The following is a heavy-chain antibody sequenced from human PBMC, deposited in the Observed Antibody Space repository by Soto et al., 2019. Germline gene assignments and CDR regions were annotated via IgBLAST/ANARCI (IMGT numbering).Heavy chain of an antibody. CDR3: ARGRGGWSLDY. J-gene: IGHJ4*02. D-gene: IGHD6-19*01. Sequence: SQTLSLPCAISGDSVSSNSSTCDFIRQSPSRGLEWLGRTYYRSKCYNDYAVSVKSRITINPDTSKNQFSLQLNSVTPEDTAVYYCARGRGGWSLDYWGQGTLVTVSS. CDR2: TYYRSKCYN. CDR1: GDSVSSNSST. V-gene: IGHV6-1*01.